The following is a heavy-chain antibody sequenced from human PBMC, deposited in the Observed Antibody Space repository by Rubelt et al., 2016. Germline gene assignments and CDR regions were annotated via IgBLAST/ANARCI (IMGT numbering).Heavy chain of an antibody. Sequence: VHLVESGGGVVQPGRSLRLSCAASGFTVSSNHMSWVRQAPGKGLEWVSVIYTAGRTSYTDSEKGRFTISSHDPGNPLYLEWNVRAAESTAAYCGANQSGDGNPFYCGQGNLLTVSS. CDR2: IYTAGRT. J-gene: IGHJ4*02. D-gene: IGHD2-21*01. V-gene: IGHV3-53*04. CDR3: ANQSGDGNPFY. CDR1: GFTVSSNH.